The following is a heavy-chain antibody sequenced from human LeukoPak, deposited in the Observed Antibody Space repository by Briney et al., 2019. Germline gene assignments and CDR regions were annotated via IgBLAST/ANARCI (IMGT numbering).Heavy chain of an antibody. V-gene: IGHV1-2*02. J-gene: IGHJ4*02. Sequence: AASVKVSCKASGYTFTGYYIHWVRQAPGQGLEWMGRINPNSGGTKYAQRFQGRVTMTRDTTISTACMELSRLGADDPAVYYCARVGKGSCSGGRCPFSSGGPIDYWGQGTLVTVSS. CDR1: GYTFTGYY. D-gene: IGHD2-15*01. CDR2: INPNSGGT. CDR3: ARVGKGSCSGGRCPFSSGGPIDY.